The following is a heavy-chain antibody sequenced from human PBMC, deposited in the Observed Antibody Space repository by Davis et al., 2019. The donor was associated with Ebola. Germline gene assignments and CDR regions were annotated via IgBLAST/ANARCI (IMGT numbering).Heavy chain of an antibody. V-gene: IGHV4-34*01. J-gene: IGHJ6*02. CDR1: GGSFSGYS. CDR2: INHSGST. Sequence: SETLSLTCAIYGGSFSGYSWSWIRQPPGKGLEWIGEINHSGSTNYNPSLKSRVTISVDTSKRQFSLKLSSVTAADTAVYYCARQAYNYYAMDVWGQGTTVTVSS. CDR3: ARQAYNYYAMDV. D-gene: IGHD2-21*01.